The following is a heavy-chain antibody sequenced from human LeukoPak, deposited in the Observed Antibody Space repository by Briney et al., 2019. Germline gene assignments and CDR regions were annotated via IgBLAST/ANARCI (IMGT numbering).Heavy chain of an antibody. CDR3: ARPLYDFWSGYKDAFDI. CDR1: GYTFTGYY. CDR2: INPNSGGT. D-gene: IGHD3-3*01. Sequence: ASVKVSCKASGYTFTGYYMHWVRQAPGQGLEWMGWINPNSGGTNYAQKFQGRVTMTRDTSISTAYMELSRLRSDDTAVYYCARPLYDFWSGYKDAFDIWGQGTMVTVSP. V-gene: IGHV1-2*02. J-gene: IGHJ3*02.